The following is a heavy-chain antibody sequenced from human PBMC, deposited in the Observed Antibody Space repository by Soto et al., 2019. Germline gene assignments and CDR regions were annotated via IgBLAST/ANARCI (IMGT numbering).Heavy chain of an antibody. CDR3: AREGCSGGSCFYDY. Sequence: SETLSLTCAVSGASISSGGYSWSWIRQPPGKGLEWIGYIYHSETTSYNPSLKSRVTISVDKSTNQFSLKLSSVTAADTAVYYCAREGCSGGSCFYDYWGHGILVTVSS. CDR1: GASISSGGYS. J-gene: IGHJ4*01. V-gene: IGHV4-30-2*01. CDR2: IYHSETT. D-gene: IGHD2-15*01.